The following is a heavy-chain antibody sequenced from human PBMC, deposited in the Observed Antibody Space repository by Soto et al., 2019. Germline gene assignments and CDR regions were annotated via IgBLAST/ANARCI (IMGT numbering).Heavy chain of an antibody. CDR3: ARESLLTGYSVSWFDP. J-gene: IGHJ5*02. D-gene: IGHD3-9*01. CDR2: IYTSGST. Sequence: PSETLSLTCTVSGGSISSYYWSWIRQPAGKGLEWIGRIYTSGSTNYNPSLKSRVTMSVDTSKNQFSLKLSSVTAADTAVYYCARESLLTGYSVSWFDPWRQGTLVTVSS. V-gene: IGHV4-4*07. CDR1: GGSISSYY.